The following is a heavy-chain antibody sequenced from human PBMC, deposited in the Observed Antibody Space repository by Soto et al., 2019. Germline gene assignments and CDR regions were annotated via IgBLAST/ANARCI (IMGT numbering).Heavy chain of an antibody. V-gene: IGHV3-23*01. CDR3: AKRFTLFGEVKLSPDFDY. Sequence: EVQLLESGGGLVQPEGSLRLSCAASGLTFSSHAMSWVRQAPGKGLEWVSAISYSGTTTYYAESVKGRFTISRDNSKNTLYLQMNSLRVEDTAIYYCAKRFTLFGEVKLSPDFDYWGQGTLVTVSS. CDR2: ISYSGTTT. CDR1: GLTFSSHA. D-gene: IGHD3-3*01. J-gene: IGHJ4*02.